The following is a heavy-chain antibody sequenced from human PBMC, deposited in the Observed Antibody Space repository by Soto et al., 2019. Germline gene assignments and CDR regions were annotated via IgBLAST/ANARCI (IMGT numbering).Heavy chain of an antibody. Sequence: QVHLVESGGGVVQPGKSLRLSCAASGFTFSSYGMHWVRQAPGMRLERVAIISYDGSNQYYADSVKGRFTISRHNSKNTLYLQMNSLRAEDTAVYYCAKRRQLGDYYYYGMDVWGQGTTVTVSS. J-gene: IGHJ6*02. CDR1: GFTFSSYG. V-gene: IGHV3-30*18. D-gene: IGHD3-10*01. CDR3: AKRRQLGDYYYYGMDV. CDR2: ISYDGSNQ.